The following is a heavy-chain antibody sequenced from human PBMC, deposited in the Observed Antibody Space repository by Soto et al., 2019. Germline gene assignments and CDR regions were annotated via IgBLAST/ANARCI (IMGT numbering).Heavy chain of an antibody. CDR2: INHSGST. J-gene: IGHJ4*02. D-gene: IGHD5-18*01. Sequence: QVQLQQWGAGLLKPSETLSLTCAVYVGSFRGYYWSWIRQPPGKGLEWIGEINHSGSTNYNPSLKSRVTISVDTSRNKFSLTLSSLTAADTAIYYCAIALGYTSGHLPIPYWGQGTLVTVSS. CDR1: VGSFRGYY. V-gene: IGHV4-34*01. CDR3: AIALGYTSGHLPIPY.